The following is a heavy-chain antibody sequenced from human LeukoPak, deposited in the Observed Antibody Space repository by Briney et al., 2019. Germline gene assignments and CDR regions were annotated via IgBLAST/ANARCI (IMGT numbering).Heavy chain of an antibody. Sequence: ASVKVSCKASNYTFTSYGISWVRQAPGQGLEWMAWINAYNGDTNYAQKLQDRVTMTTDTSTSTAYMELRSLRSDDTAVYYCARMVSSWYVGDYWGQGTLVTVSS. CDR2: INAYNGDT. CDR3: ARMVSSWYVGDY. J-gene: IGHJ4*02. CDR1: NYTFTSYG. D-gene: IGHD6-13*01. V-gene: IGHV1-18*01.